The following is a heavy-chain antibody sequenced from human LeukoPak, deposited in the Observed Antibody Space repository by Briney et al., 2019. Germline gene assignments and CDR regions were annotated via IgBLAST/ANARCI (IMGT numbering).Heavy chain of an antibody. Sequence: SVKVSCKSSGGTFSSYAISWVRQAPGQGLEWMGGIIPIFGTANYAQKFQGRVTITADESTSTAYMELSSLRSEDTAVYYCARDEEYCSSTSCSNYFDYWGQGTLVTVSS. J-gene: IGHJ4*02. CDR2: IIPIFGTA. D-gene: IGHD2-2*01. V-gene: IGHV1-69*13. CDR1: GGTFSSYA. CDR3: ARDEEYCSSTSCSNYFDY.